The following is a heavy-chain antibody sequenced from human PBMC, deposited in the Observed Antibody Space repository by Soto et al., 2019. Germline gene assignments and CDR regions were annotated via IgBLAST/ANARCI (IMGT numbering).Heavy chain of an antibody. CDR2: IYYSGST. CDR1: GGSISSGGYY. D-gene: IGHD6-6*01. CDR3: AREGFEYSSSSNYYGMDV. Sequence: SETLSLTCTVSGGSISSGGYYWSWIRQHPGKGLEWIGYIYYSGSTYYNPSLKSRVTISVDTSKNQFSLKLSSVTVADTAVYYCAREGFEYSSSSNYYGMDVWGQGTTVTVSS. J-gene: IGHJ6*02. V-gene: IGHV4-31*03.